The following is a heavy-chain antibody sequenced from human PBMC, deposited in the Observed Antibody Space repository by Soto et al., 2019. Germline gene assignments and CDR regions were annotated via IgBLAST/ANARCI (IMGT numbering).Heavy chain of an antibody. V-gene: IGHV3-53*01. CDR3: VRPLPSGRNYGLDV. CDR2: IYDNGTT. CDR1: GLTVSNAY. Sequence: GGSLRLSCAASGLTVSNAYMAWVRQAPGMGLGWVSVIYDNGTTYYADSVKGRFTISRDTSTNTLSLQMDSLRAEDTAVYYCVRPLPSGRNYGLDVWGQGTTVTVSS. J-gene: IGHJ6*02. D-gene: IGHD3-10*01.